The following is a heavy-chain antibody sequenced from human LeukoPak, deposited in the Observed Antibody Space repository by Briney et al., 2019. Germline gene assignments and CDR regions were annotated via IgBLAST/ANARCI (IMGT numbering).Heavy chain of an antibody. D-gene: IGHD6-19*01. J-gene: IGHJ5*02. CDR2: IIPIFGTA. Sequence: GASVKVSCKASGGTFSSYAISWVRQAPGQGLEWMGGIIPIFGTANYAQKFQGRVTITADESTSTAYMELSSLRSEDTAVYYCARAGGPVAGSDWFDPWGQGTLVTVSS. CDR3: ARAGGPVAGSDWFDP. V-gene: IGHV1-69*13. CDR1: GGTFSSYA.